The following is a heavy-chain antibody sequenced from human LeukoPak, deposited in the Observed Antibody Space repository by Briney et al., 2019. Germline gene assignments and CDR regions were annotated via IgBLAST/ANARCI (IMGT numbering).Heavy chain of an antibody. CDR2: INPNSGGT. CDR1: GYTFTGYY. D-gene: IGHD3-10*01. V-gene: IGHV1-2*02. Sequence: ASVKVSCKTSGYTFTGYYMHWVRQAPGQGLEWMGWINPNSGGTNYAQKFQGRVTMTRDTSISTAYMELRSLRSDDTAVYYCARDWIAGITMVRGVLHYWGQGTLVTVSS. J-gene: IGHJ4*02. CDR3: ARDWIAGITMVRGVLHY.